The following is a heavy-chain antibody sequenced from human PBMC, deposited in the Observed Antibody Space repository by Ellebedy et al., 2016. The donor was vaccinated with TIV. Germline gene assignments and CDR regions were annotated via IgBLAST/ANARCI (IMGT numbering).Heavy chain of an antibody. Sequence: GGSLRLSCAASGFTFSIYGMQWVRQAPGKGLEWVAVIWYDGTKKFYAESVKGRFTISRDNSKNTLYLQMNSLRAEDTAVYYCARDLTGTYYGRFDSWGQGILVTVSS. D-gene: IGHD1-26*01. CDR1: GFTFSIYG. CDR2: IWYDGTKK. CDR3: ARDLTGTYYGRFDS. J-gene: IGHJ4*02. V-gene: IGHV3-33*08.